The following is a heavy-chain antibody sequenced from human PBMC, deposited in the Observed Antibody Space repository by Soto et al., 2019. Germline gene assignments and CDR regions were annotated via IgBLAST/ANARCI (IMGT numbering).Heavy chain of an antibody. Sequence: QVQLVESGGGVVQPGRSLRLSCAASGFTFSRYGMHWLRQAPGKGLEWVAVISHDGSNTYYADSVEGRFTISRDNSKNTLYLEMNSLRAEDTAVYYCARDWLWRFLGGFWGQGTLVTVSS. D-gene: IGHD3-3*01. CDR1: GFTFSRYG. CDR3: ARDWLWRFLGGF. V-gene: IGHV3-30*19. J-gene: IGHJ4*02. CDR2: ISHDGSNT.